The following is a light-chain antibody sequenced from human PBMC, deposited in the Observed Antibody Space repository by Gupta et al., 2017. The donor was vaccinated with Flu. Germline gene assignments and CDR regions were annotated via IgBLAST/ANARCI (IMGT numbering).Light chain of an antibody. V-gene: IGLV1-44*01. CDR1: NSNIGSNN. Sequence: QSVLTQPPSPSETPGQRVTISCSGSNSNIGSNNVDWYQHLPGTAPKVLIYSNNQRPSGVPDRFAGSKSGTSASLAISWLQTEDEADYYCAAWDDSLNGWVFGGGTKLTVL. J-gene: IGLJ3*02. CDR2: SNN. CDR3: AAWDDSLNGWV.